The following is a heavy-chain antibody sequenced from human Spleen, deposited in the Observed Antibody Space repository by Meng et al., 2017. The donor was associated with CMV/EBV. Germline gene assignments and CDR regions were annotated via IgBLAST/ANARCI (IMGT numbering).Heavy chain of an antibody. CDR2: INSGGSST. D-gene: IGHD3-3*01. V-gene: IGHV3-23*03. CDR1: GFTFSSYA. CDR3: AKPKLRFLEWLFDY. Sequence: GESLKISCAASGFTFSSYAMSWVRQAPGKGLEWVSVINSGGSSTDYADSVKGRFTISRDNSKNTLYLQMNSLRAEDTAVYYCAKPKLRFLEWLFDYWGQGTLVTVSS. J-gene: IGHJ4*02.